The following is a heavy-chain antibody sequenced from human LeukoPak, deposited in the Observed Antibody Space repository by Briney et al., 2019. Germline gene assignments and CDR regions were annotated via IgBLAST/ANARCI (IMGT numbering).Heavy chain of an antibody. CDR2: IYHSRST. CDR1: GYSISSGYY. V-gene: IGHV4-38-2*01. D-gene: IGHD6-19*01. CDR3: ASSGSYVDYFDY. Sequence: PSETLSLTCAVSGYSISSGYYWGWIRQPPGKGLEWIGSIYHSRSTYYNPSLKSRVTISVDTSKNQFSLKLSSVTAADTAVYYCASSGSYVDYFDYWGQGTLVTVSS. J-gene: IGHJ4*02.